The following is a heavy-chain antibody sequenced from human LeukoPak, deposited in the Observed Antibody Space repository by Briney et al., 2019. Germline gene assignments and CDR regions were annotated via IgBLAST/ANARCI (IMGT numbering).Heavy chain of an antibody. D-gene: IGHD2-15*01. J-gene: IGHJ4*02. Sequence: GGSLRLSCAASGFTFSSYGMHWVRQAPGKGLEWVAVIWYDGSDKYYADSVKGRFTISRDNSKNTLYLQMNSLRAEDTAVYYCAGDGCSGGSCYGIDYWGQGTLVTVSS. V-gene: IGHV3-33*01. CDR3: AGDGCSGGSCYGIDY. CDR1: GFTFSSYG. CDR2: IWYDGSDK.